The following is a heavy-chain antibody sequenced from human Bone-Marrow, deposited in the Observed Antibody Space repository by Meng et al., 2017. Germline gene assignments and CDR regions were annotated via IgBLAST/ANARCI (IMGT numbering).Heavy chain of an antibody. Sequence: GQLQEEDSGLVQPSPSLSLPCAFAGCSISSSNWWRWGLQPPGKGLEWIGENDNSGSTNYNPSPNSRVTISVDKSKNQFSLKLSSVTAADTAVYYCARGVVGATSGALDIWGQGTMVTVSS. CDR3: ARGVVGATSGALDI. D-gene: IGHD1-26*01. CDR1: GCSISSSNW. V-gene: IGHV4-4*02. CDR2: NDNSGST. J-gene: IGHJ3*02.